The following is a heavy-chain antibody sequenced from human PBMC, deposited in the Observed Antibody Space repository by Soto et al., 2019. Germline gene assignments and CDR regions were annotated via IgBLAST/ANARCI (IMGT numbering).Heavy chain of an antibody. D-gene: IGHD2-15*01. CDR1: GFSLSSYG. V-gene: IGHV3-30*03. J-gene: IGHJ6*02. CDR2: ISYDGSNK. Sequence: QVQLVESGGGVVQPGRSLRLSCAASGFSLSSYGMHWVRQAPGKGLEWVALISYDGSNKYYADSVKGRFTXSXXXSEXXXXXXXXXXXXXXXXXYYCAKGXCSGDNCYXDYYYYGMDVWGQGTXXXXS. CDR3: AKGXCSGDNCYXDYYYYGMDV.